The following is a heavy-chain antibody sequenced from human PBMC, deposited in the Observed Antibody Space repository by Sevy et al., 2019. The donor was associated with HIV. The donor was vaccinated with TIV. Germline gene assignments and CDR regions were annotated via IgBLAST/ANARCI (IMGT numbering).Heavy chain of an antibody. J-gene: IGHJ4*02. Sequence: GGSLRLSCAASGFTFSYSGMHWVRQAPGKGLEWLTFIQFDGSSQYYADSVKGRFNILRDNSKNTLYLQMNSLRGDDTAVYYCAKNTAAVGVGGFDYWGQGALVTVSS. CDR1: GFTFSYSG. D-gene: IGHD2-8*01. CDR3: AKNTAAVGVGGFDY. CDR2: IQFDGSSQ. V-gene: IGHV3-30*02.